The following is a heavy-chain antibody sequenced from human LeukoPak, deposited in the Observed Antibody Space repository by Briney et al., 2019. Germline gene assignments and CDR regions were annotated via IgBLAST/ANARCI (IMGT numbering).Heavy chain of an antibody. CDR3: ARGMAGDPSEDYFDY. CDR1: GYTFTSYY. D-gene: IGHD6-19*01. J-gene: IGHJ4*02. V-gene: IGHV1-46*01. Sequence: GSVKVSCKASGYTFTSYYMHWVRQAPGQGLEWMGIINPSGGSTSYAQKFQGRVTMTRDTSTSTVYMELSSLRSEDTAVYYCARGMAGDPSEDYFDYWGQGTLVTVSS. CDR2: INPSGGST.